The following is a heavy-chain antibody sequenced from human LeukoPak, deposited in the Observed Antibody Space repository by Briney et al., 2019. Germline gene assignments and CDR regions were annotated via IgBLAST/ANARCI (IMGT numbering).Heavy chain of an antibody. V-gene: IGHV4-61*02. CDR2: IYTSGST. Sequence: SETLSLTCTVSGGSISGSISSYYWNWIRQPAGKGLEWIGRIYTSGSTNYNPSLKSRVTISGDTSKNQFSLRLSSVTAADTAVYYCARASYSYDISGWVPFDYWGQGTLVTVSS. CDR3: ARASYSYDISGWVPFDY. D-gene: IGHD3-22*01. CDR1: GGSISGSISSYY. J-gene: IGHJ4*02.